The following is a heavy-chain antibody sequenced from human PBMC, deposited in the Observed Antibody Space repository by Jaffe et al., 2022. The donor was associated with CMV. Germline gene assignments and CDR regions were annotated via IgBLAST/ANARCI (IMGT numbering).Heavy chain of an antibody. D-gene: IGHD2-2*01. CDR3: ATQLPGSYFDY. J-gene: IGHJ4*02. CDR1: GGSISSYY. CDR2: MSYSGST. Sequence: QVQLQESGPGLVKPSETLSLTCTVSGGSISSYYCSWIRQAPGKGLEWIGYMSYSGSTNYNPSLKSRVTISVDTSKNQFSLRLTSVTAADTAVYFCATQLPGSYFDYWGQGTLVSVSS. V-gene: IGHV4-59*01.